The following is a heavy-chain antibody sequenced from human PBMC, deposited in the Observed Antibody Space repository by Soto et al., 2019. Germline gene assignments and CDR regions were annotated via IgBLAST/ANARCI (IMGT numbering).Heavy chain of an antibody. D-gene: IGHD2-15*01. V-gene: IGHV1-18*04. CDR1: GYTFTSYG. CDR2: ISAYNGNT. Sequence: ASVKVSCKASGYTFTSYGISWVRQAPGQGLEWMGWISAYNGNTNYAQKLQGRVTMTTDTSTSTAYMELRSLGSDDTAVYYCARDYGVELDIVVVVAATSYYYYGMDVWGQGTTVTVSS. J-gene: IGHJ6*02. CDR3: ARDYGVELDIVVVVAATSYYYYGMDV.